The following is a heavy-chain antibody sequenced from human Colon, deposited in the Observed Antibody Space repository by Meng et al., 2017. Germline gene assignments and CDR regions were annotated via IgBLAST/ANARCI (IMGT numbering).Heavy chain of an antibody. CDR1: GGSIRKDQW. CDR3: ARSPYSGSALPFFDY. V-gene: IGHV4-4*02. CDR2: IYHSGRT. J-gene: IGHJ4*02. Sequence: VERGGVGPGVVKPSGTPSLTLCVFGGSIRKDQWWSWVREAPGKGLEWIGEIYHSGRTNYNPSVKSRVSMSVDKSQNHFSLRLSSVTAADTAVYYCARSPYSGSALPFFDYWGQGSLVTVSS. D-gene: IGHD1-26*01.